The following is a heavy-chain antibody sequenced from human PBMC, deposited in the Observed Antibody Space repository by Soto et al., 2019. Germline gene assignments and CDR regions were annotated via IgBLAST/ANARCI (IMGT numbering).Heavy chain of an antibody. CDR1: GGTFSSYT. CDR3: ARDLGGYYYDSSGSDYFDY. V-gene: IGHV1-69*13. D-gene: IGHD3-22*01. J-gene: IGHJ4*02. Sequence: SVKVSCKASGGTFSSYTIGWVRQAPGQGLEWMGGIFPLFGTANYAQKFQGRVTITADESTSTAYMELSSLRSDDTAVYYCARDLGGYYYDSSGSDYFDYWGQGTLVTVSS. CDR2: IFPLFGTA.